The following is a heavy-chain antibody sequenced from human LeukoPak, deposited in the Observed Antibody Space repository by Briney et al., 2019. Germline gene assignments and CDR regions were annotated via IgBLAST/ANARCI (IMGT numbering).Heavy chain of an antibody. V-gene: IGHV4-34*01. D-gene: IGHD3-3*01. J-gene: IGHJ4*02. CDR3: ARGSRFLEWFPFDY. CDR2: INHSGST. CDR1: GGSISSYY. Sequence: SETLSLTCTVSGGSISSYYWSWIRQPPGKGLEWIGEINHSGSTNYNPSLKSRVTISVDTSKNQFSLKLSSVTAADTAVYYCARGSRFLEWFPFDYWGQGTLVTVSS.